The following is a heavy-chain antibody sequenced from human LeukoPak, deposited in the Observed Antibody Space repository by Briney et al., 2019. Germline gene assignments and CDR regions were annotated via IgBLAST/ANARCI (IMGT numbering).Heavy chain of an antibody. D-gene: IGHD1-26*01. CDR3: AEPLYALGNFDY. J-gene: IGHJ4*02. Sequence: RPGGSLRLSCAASGFTFSSYGMSWVRQAPGKGLEWVSAISGSGGSTYYADSVKGRFTISRDNSKNTLYLQMNSLRAEDTAVYYCAEPLYALGNFDYWGQGTLVTVSS. V-gene: IGHV3-23*01. CDR1: GFTFSSYG. CDR2: ISGSGGST.